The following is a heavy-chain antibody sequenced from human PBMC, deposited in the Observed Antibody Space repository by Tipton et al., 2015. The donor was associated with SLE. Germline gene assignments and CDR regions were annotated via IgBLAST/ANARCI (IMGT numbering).Heavy chain of an antibody. CDR1: GTSISSNY. D-gene: IGHD1-1*01. Sequence: TLSLTCTISGTSISSNYWSWIRQSPGKGLEWIGYIYYSGTTNYNPSLKSRVTISIDVSKNQISLKLPSVTAADTAVYYCGRGATTWRGAIYGMDVWGQGTTVTVSS. V-gene: IGHV4-59*08. J-gene: IGHJ6*02. CDR3: GRGATTWRGAIYGMDV. CDR2: IYYSGTT.